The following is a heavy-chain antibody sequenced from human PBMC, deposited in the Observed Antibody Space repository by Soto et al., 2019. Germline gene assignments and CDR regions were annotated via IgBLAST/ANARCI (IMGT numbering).Heavy chain of an antibody. J-gene: IGHJ4*02. CDR1: GFTFSSYG. CDR3: ARGLAAVDY. Sequence: QVQLVESGGGVVQPGRSLRLSCAASGFTFSSYGVHWVRQAPGKGLEWVAVIWYDGSNKYYADSVKGRFTISRDNSKNTLYLQMNSLRAEDTAVYYCARGLAAVDYWGQGTLVTVSS. D-gene: IGHD6-13*01. CDR2: IWYDGSNK. V-gene: IGHV3-33*01.